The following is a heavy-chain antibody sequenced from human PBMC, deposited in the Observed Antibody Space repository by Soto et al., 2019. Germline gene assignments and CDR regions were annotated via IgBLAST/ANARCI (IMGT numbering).Heavy chain of an antibody. CDR1: GGTFSSYG. D-gene: IGHD6-19*01. V-gene: IGHV1-69*01. J-gene: IGHJ3*02. CDR3: AREGYSSGRDPLDI. Sequence: QVQLVQSGAEEKKPGSSVRVSCKAPGGTFSSYGISWVRQAPGQGLEWMGGISPMVGMSNYAERFQGRASITADESTSTAYMGLRSLRSEDTVTYYCAREGYSSGRDPLDIWGQGTMVTVSS. CDR2: ISPMVGMS.